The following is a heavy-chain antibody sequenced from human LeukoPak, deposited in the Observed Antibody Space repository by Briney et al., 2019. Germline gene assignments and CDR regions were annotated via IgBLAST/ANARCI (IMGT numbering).Heavy chain of an antibody. CDR1: GFTFSSYW. V-gene: IGHV3-74*01. Sequence: GGSLRLSCATSGFTFSSYWMHWVRQAPGKGLVWVSRINSDGSSTSYADSVKGRFTISRDNAKNTLYLQMSSLRAEDTAVYYCARSNSGSYRTDWFDPWGQGTLVTVSS. CDR2: INSDGSST. J-gene: IGHJ5*02. CDR3: ARSNSGSYRTDWFDP. D-gene: IGHD1-26*01.